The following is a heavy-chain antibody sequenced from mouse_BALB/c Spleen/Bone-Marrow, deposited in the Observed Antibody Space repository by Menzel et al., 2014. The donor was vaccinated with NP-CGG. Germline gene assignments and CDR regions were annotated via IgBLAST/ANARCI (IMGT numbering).Heavy chain of an antibody. Sequence: EVQGVESGAELVKPGASVKLSCSVSGFNIKDTYMHWVKQRPEQGLEWIGRIDPXNGNTKYDPKFQDKATITADTSSNTVDLQLSSLTFEDTAVYYCARQEFAIYWYFDVWGTGTTVTVSS. CDR3: ARQEFAIYWYFDV. D-gene: IGHD1-3*01. J-gene: IGHJ1*03. V-gene: IGHV14-3*02. CDR2: IDPXNGNT. CDR1: GFNIKDTY.